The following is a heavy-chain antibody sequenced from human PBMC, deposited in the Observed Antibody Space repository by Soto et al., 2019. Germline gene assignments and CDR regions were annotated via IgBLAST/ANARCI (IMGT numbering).Heavy chain of an antibody. J-gene: IGHJ6*03. CDR2: ISYDGSNK. D-gene: IGHD3-10*01. Sequence: GGSLRLSCAASGFTFSSYAMHWVRQAPGKGLEWVAVISYDGSNKYYADSVKGRFTISRDNSKNTLYLQMNSLRAEDTAVYYCARQRVREVEYYYYMDVWGKGTTVTVSS. CDR1: GFTFSSYA. CDR3: ARQRVREVEYYYYMDV. V-gene: IGHV3-30-3*01.